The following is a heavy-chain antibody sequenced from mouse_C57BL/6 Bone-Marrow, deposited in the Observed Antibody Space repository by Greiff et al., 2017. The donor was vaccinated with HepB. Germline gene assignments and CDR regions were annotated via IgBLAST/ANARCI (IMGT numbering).Heavy chain of an antibody. J-gene: IGHJ4*01. D-gene: IGHD1-1*01. CDR1: GFSFTSYG. Sequence: VKLVESGPGLVAPSQSLSITCTVSGFSFTSYGVDWVRQPPGKGLEWLGVIWGGGSTNYNSALMSRLSISKDNSKSQVFLKMNSLQTDDTAMYYCAKHLMDYGSSYGAMDYWGQGTSVTVSS. CDR2: IWGGGST. V-gene: IGHV2-9*01. CDR3: AKHLMDYGSSYGAMDY.